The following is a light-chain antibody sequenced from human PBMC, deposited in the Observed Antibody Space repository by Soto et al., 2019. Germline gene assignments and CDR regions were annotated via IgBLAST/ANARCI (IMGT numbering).Light chain of an antibody. CDR1: QSVSSTY. Sequence: EIVLTQSPGTLSLSPGERATLSCRASQSVSSTYLAWFQQTPGQAPRLLIYGESTRATGIPDRFSGSGSGTDFTLTISRLEAEDFAAYYCQQYGTSPYTFGQGTKLEI. CDR2: GES. CDR3: QQYGTSPYT. V-gene: IGKV3-20*01. J-gene: IGKJ2*01.